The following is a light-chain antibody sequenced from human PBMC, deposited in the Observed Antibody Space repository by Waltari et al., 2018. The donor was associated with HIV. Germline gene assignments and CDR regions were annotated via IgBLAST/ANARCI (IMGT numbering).Light chain of an antibody. J-gene: IGLJ3*02. CDR2: DDS. Sequence: SYVLTQPPSVSVAPGKTARITCGGNNLGSKSVHWYQQKPGQAPVLVIYDDSDRPSGIPERFSGSNSGNTATLTISRVEAGDEADYYCQVWDSSSDLWVFGGGTKLTVL. V-gene: IGLV3-21*04. CDR3: QVWDSSSDLWV. CDR1: NLGSKS.